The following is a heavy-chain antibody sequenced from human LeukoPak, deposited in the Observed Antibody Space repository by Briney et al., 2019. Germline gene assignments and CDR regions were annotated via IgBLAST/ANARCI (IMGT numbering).Heavy chain of an antibody. J-gene: IGHJ6*02. CDR2: ISAYNGNT. Sequence: ASVKVSCNTSGYTFSSYGVSWVRQAPGQGLEWMAWISAYNGNTIYAQKFQDRVTMTTDTFMSTAYMELRSLRSDDTAVYYCARDLRGYYGSGSYYEFGMDVWGQGTTVTVSS. CDR1: GYTFSSYG. V-gene: IGHV1-18*04. CDR3: ARDLRGYYGSGSYYEFGMDV. D-gene: IGHD3-10*01.